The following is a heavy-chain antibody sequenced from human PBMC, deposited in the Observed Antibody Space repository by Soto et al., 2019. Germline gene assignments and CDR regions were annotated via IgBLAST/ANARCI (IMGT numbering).Heavy chain of an antibody. V-gene: IGHV3-30*18. CDR1: GFTFSGYG. CDR2: ISFDGNNE. J-gene: IGHJ4*02. CDR3: AKALPVYGGHLDS. D-gene: IGHD4-17*01. Sequence: GGSLRLSCAASGFTFSGYGMHWVRQAPGRGLEWVAIISFDGNNEYYTDSVKGRFTISRDNSKNTLYLQMNSLRPEDTGVYYCAKALPVYGGHLDSWGQGTQVTVSS.